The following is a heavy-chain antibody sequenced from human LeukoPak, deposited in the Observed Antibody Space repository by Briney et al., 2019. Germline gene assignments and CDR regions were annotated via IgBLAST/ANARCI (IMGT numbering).Heavy chain of an antibody. J-gene: IGHJ5*02. CDR3: ARRGGEFDP. CDR2: IYYSGST. CDR1: GGSISITSYY. Sequence: SETLSLTCTVPGGSISITSYYWGCIRQPPGKGLEWIGSIYYSGSTYYNPSLKSRVTISVDTSKNQFSLKLSSVTAADTAVYYSARRGGEFDPWRQGTLVTVSS. V-gene: IGHV4-39*01. D-gene: IGHD7-27*01.